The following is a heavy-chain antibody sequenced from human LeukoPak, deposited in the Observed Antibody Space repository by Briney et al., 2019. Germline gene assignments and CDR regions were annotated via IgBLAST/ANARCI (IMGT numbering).Heavy chain of an antibody. D-gene: IGHD2-2*01. CDR1: GGTFSSYA. V-gene: IGHV1-69*13. CDR3: ARYPPPLGYCSSTSCYYYYGMDV. Sequence: SVKVSCKASGGTFSSYAISWVRQAPGQGLEWMGGIIPIFGTANYAQKFQGRVTITADESTSTAYMELSSLRSEDTAVYYCARYPPPLGYCSSTSCYYYYGMDVWGQGTRSPSP. J-gene: IGHJ6*02. CDR2: IIPIFGTA.